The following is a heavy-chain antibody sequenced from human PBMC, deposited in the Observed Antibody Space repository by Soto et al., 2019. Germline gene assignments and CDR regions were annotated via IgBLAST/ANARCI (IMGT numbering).Heavy chain of an antibody. V-gene: IGHV4-59*01. CDR3: ARVLWFGELGYYYYMDF. D-gene: IGHD3-10*01. CDR2: IYYSGST. Sequence: SETLSLTCTVSGGSISSYYWSWIRQPPGKGLEWIGYIYYSGSTNYNPSLKSRVTISVDTSKNQFSLKLSSVTAADTAVYYCARVLWFGELGYYYYMDFWGKGTSVTGSS. J-gene: IGHJ6*03. CDR1: GGSISSYY.